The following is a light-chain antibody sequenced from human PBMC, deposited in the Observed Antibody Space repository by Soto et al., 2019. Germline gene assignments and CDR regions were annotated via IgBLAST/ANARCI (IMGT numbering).Light chain of an antibody. J-gene: IGKJ4*01. Sequence: EFVLTQSPGTLSLSPGERATLSCRASHIISSNYLAWYQQKPGQAPRLLIYGASSRATGIPDRFSGSGSGTEFSLTISRLEPEDFAVYYCHQYGISPFGGGTKV. CDR2: GAS. CDR1: HIISSNY. V-gene: IGKV3-20*01. CDR3: HQYGISP.